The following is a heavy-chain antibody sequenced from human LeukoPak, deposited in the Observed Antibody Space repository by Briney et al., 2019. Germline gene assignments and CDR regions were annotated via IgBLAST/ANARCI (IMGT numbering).Heavy chain of an antibody. CDR1: GFTFSSYW. D-gene: IGHD3-16*01. Sequence: GGSLRLSCAASGFTFSSYWMSWVRQAPGKGLEWVANIKHDGTDKYYVDSVKGRFTISRDNAKNSLFLQMNSLRAEDTAVYYCARPRPGWSSVMPYFDYWGQGTLVTVSS. CDR2: IKHDGTDK. V-gene: IGHV3-7*01. J-gene: IGHJ4*02. CDR3: ARPRPGWSSVMPYFDY.